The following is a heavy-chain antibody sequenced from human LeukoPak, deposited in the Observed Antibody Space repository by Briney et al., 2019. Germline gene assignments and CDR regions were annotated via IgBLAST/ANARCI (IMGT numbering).Heavy chain of an antibody. D-gene: IGHD3-10*01. CDR2: MNPNSGNT. V-gene: IGHV1-8*01. CDR1: GYTFTSYD. J-gene: IGHJ5*02. Sequence: ASVKVSCKASGYTFTSYDINWVRQATGQGLEWMGWMNPNSGNTGYAQKFQGRVTMTRNTSISTAHMELSRLRSDDTAIYYCVRDRYYASGSYYKFDPWGQGSLVTVSS. CDR3: VRDRYYASGSYYKFDP.